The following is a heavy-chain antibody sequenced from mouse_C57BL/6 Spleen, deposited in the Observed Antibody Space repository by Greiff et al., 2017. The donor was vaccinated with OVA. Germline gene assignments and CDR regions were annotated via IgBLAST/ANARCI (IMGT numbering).Heavy chain of an antibody. Sequence: VKLMESGPELVKPGASVKISCKASGYAFSSSWMNWVKQRPGKGLEWIGRIYPGDGDTNYNGKFKGKATLTADKSSSTAYMQLSSLTSEDSAVYFCAREENGYPFDYWGQGTTLTVSS. CDR1: GYAFSSSW. D-gene: IGHD2-2*01. J-gene: IGHJ2*01. CDR2: IYPGDGDT. CDR3: AREENGYPFDY. V-gene: IGHV1-82*01.